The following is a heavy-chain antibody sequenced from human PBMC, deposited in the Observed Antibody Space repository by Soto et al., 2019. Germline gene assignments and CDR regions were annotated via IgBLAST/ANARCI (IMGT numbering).Heavy chain of an antibody. Sequence: SETLSLTCTVSGGSISSYYWSWIRQPPGKGLEWIGYIYYSGSTNYNPSLKSRVTISVDTSKNQFSLKLSSVTAADTAVYYCARARYCSSTSCYAATYYYYMDVWGKGTTVTVSS. D-gene: IGHD2-2*01. CDR3: ARARYCSSTSCYAATYYYYMDV. V-gene: IGHV4-59*01. CDR2: IYYSGST. CDR1: GGSISSYY. J-gene: IGHJ6*03.